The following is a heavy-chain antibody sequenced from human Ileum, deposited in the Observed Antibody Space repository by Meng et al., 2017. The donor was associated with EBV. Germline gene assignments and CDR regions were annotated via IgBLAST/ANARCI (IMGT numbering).Heavy chain of an antibody. D-gene: IGHD3-16*01. CDR1: ACAINWGWYH. J-gene: IGHJ4*02. CDR2: IFHIVAA. Sequence: GSGPGLVYTCQLLSLTGSVLACAINWGWYHFSWRRQTPGKGLEWIGVIFHIVAAYYPPYLISRAIILVETDKNHFFLTLMSGTAADKAVEYCASYSRGGSGLGYWGQGTLVTVSS. CDR3: ASYSRGGSGLGY. V-gene: IGHV4-30-4*01.